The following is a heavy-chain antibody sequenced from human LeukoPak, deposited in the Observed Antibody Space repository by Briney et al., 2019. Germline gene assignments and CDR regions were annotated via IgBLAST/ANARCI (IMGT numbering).Heavy chain of an antibody. CDR1: GYTFTSYG. V-gene: IGHV1-18*01. Sequence: GASAKVSCKASGYTFTSYGISWVRQAPGQGLERMGWISAYNGNTNYAQKLQGRVTMTKDTSTSTAYMELRSLRSDATAVYYCAREGQWPSFDYWGQGTLVTVSS. D-gene: IGHD6-19*01. CDR3: AREGQWPSFDY. J-gene: IGHJ4*02. CDR2: ISAYNGNT.